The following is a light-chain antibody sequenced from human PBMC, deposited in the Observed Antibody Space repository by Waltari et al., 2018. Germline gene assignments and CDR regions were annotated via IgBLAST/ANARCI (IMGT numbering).Light chain of an antibody. CDR1: DSDVGAYDF. Sequence: QSALTQPASVSGSPGQSITISCSGTDSDVGAYDFVSWYQHHPGKAPHLIIYEVSNRPSGISTRFYASKSGNSASLTISGLQAEDEADYYCSSYTTSSAPGVFGTGTSVTVL. V-gene: IGLV2-14*01. CDR3: SSYTTSSAPGV. CDR2: EVS. J-gene: IGLJ1*01.